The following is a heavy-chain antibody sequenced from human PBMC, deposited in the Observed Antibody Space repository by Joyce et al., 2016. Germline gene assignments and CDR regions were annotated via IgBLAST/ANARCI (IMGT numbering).Heavy chain of an antibody. D-gene: IGHD2-2*01. CDR2: INPGGGGT. CDR1: GYAFISYY. J-gene: IGHJ4*02. Sequence: QVQLVQSGAEVKKPGASVRVSCKASGYAFISYYVHWVRQAPGQGLDWMGIINPGGGGTNYAQKFLGRVTLNRDTSTNTVYLDLSSLRSEDTAIYYCAIALVPAAAFDFWGQGTLVTVSS. CDR3: AIALVPAAAFDF. V-gene: IGHV1-46*01.